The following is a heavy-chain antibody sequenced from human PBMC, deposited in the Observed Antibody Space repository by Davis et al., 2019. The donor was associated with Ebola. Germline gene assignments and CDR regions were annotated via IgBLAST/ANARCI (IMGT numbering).Heavy chain of an antibody. D-gene: IGHD6-19*01. V-gene: IGHV4-4*02. Sequence: MPSETLSLTCAVSAGSISSSNWWSWVRQPPGKGLEWIGEMYHSGSTNYNPSLKSRVTISVDPSKNQFSLKLRSVTAAYTAVYYCASSYSRGWLWAFDIWGQGTMVTVSS. CDR2: MYHSGST. CDR1: AGSISSSNW. CDR3: ASSYSRGWLWAFDI. J-gene: IGHJ3*02.